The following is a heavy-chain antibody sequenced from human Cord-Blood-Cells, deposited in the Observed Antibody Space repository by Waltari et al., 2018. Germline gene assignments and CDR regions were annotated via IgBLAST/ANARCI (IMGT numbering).Heavy chain of an antibody. V-gene: IGHV4-34*01. J-gene: IGHJ5*02. CDR1: GGSFSGYY. D-gene: IGHD2-15*01. Sequence: QVQLQQWGAGLLKPSETLSLTCAVYGGSFSGYYWSWIRQPPGKGLERIGEINHSGSTNYNPSLKSRVTISVDTSKNQFSLKLSSVTAADTAVYYCARGNCSGGSCSNWFDPWGQGTLVTVSS. CDR3: ARGNCSGGSCSNWFDP. CDR2: INHSGST.